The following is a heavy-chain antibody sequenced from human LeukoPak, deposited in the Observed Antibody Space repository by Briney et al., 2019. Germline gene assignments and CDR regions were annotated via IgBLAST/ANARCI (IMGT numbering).Heavy chain of an antibody. Sequence: PSETLSLTCALYGGSFSGYYWSWIRQPPGKGLEWIGEINHSGSTNYNPSLKSRVTISVDTSKNQFSLKLSSVTAADTTVYYCTSSGRWYYYYMDVWGKGTTVTVSS. CDR2: INHSGST. J-gene: IGHJ6*03. CDR3: TSSGRWYYYYMDV. D-gene: IGHD3-10*01. V-gene: IGHV4-34*01. CDR1: GGSFSGYY.